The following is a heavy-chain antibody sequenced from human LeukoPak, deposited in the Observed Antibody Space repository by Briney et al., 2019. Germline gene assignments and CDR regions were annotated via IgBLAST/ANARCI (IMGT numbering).Heavy chain of an antibody. CDR1: GYTFTSYY. D-gene: IGHD6-13*01. J-gene: IGHJ4*02. V-gene: IGHV1-46*01. Sequence: ASVKVSCKASGYTFTSYYLHWVRQAPGQGLEWMGIINLSAGSTSYAQRFQGRVTMTRDTSTSTIYMELSSLRSEDTAVYYCARDGRTYNTSWFYFDYWGQGTLVTVSS. CDR3: ARDGRTYNTSWFYFDY. CDR2: INLSAGST.